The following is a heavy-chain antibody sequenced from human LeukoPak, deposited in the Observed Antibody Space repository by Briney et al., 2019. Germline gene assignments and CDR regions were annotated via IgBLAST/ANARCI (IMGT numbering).Heavy chain of an antibody. J-gene: IGHJ4*02. CDR3: ARGKPHYYGSGSYPYPPDY. CDR2: IYYSGST. CDR1: GGSISSGGYY. Sequence: SQTLSLTCTVSGGSISSGGYYWSWIRQHPGKDLEWIGYIYYSGSTYYNPSLKSRVTISVDTSKNQFSLKLSSVTAADTAVYYCARGKPHYYGSGSYPYPPDYWGQGTLVTVSS. D-gene: IGHD3-10*01. V-gene: IGHV4-31*03.